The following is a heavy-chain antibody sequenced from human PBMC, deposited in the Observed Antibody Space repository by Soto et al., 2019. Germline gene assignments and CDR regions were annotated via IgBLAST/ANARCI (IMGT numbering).Heavy chain of an antibody. J-gene: IGHJ6*02. D-gene: IGHD6-6*01. Sequence: KTSETLSLTCAVYGGSFSGYYWSWIRQPPGKGLEWIGEINHSGSTNYNPSLKSRVTISVDTSKNQFSLKLSSVTAADTAVYYCARGLRGYRQLEEFYYYGMDVWGQGTTVTVSS. CDR3: ARGLRGYRQLEEFYYYGMDV. CDR2: INHSGST. CDR1: GGSFSGYY. V-gene: IGHV4-34*01.